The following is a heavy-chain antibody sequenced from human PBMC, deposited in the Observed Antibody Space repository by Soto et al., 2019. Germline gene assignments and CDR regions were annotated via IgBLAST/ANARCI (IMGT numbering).Heavy chain of an antibody. CDR2: IYYSGST. CDR3: ARHGEYCSSTSCSYFDY. CDR1: GGSISSYY. D-gene: IGHD2-2*01. J-gene: IGHJ4*02. V-gene: IGHV4-59*08. Sequence: QVQLQESGPGLVKPSETLSLTCTVSGGSISSYYWSWIRQPPGKGLEWIGYIYYSGSTNYNPSLTSRVTISVDTSQNQFSLKLSSVTAADTAVYYCARHGEYCSSTSCSYFDYWGQGTLVTVSS.